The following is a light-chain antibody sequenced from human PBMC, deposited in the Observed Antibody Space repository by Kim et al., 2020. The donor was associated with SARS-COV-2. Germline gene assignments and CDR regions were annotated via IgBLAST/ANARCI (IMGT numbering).Light chain of an antibody. V-gene: IGKV1-5*01. CDR2: DAT. CDR1: QRISSW. CDR3: QQYNSQWT. J-gene: IGKJ1*01. Sequence: SACEGARVTSTCRDSQRISSWVGWYQKKPGKAPKLLIDDATRVESGVETRCGGSGAGTEFTLTSSSQQHDDFANYYCQQYNSQWTFGQGTKVEIK.